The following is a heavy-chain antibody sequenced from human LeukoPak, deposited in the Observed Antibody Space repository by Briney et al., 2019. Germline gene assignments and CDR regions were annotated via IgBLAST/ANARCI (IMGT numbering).Heavy chain of an antibody. Sequence: SETLSLTCTVSGGSISSSSYYWGWIRQPPGKGLEWIGSIYYRGSTYYNPSLKSRVTISVDTSRNQFFLKLSSVTAADTAVYYGARLVLVPRSYYFDYWGQGTLVTVSS. V-gene: IGHV4-39*01. J-gene: IGHJ4*02. D-gene: IGHD6-13*01. CDR1: GGSISSSSYY. CDR3: ARLVLVPRSYYFDY. CDR2: IYYRGST.